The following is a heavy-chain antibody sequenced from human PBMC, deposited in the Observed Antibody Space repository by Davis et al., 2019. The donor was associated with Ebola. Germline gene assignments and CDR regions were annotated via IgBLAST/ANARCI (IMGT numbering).Heavy chain of an antibody. V-gene: IGHV1-69*02. CDR1: GGSFSTDT. CDR3: ARGSRNMDV. J-gene: IGHJ6*02. CDR2: IIPLLGMP. Sequence: SVKVSCKASGGSFSTDTITWVRQPLGHGLEWVGRIIPLLGMPKYGQKFQGRVIITSDKSTTTAYMELSSLTSEDTAVYYCARGSRNMDVWGQGTTVTVSS.